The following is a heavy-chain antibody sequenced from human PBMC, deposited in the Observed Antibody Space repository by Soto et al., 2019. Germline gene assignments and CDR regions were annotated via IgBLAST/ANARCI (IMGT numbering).Heavy chain of an antibody. CDR3: ARVRSGYWADP. Sequence: PSETLSLTCTVSGGSISSYYWSWIRQPPGKGLEWIGYIYYSGSTNYNPSLKSRVTISVDTSKNQFSLKLSSVTAADTAVYYCARVRSGYWADPWGQGTPVTVSS. CDR2: IYYSGST. V-gene: IGHV4-59*01. J-gene: IGHJ5*02. CDR1: GGSISSYY. D-gene: IGHD3-22*01.